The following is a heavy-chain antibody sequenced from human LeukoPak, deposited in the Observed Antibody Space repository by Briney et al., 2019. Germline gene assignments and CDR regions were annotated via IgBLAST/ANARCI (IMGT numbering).Heavy chain of an antibody. CDR3: AKDQGGGDYPISFDY. CDR2: ISGSGGST. D-gene: IGHD4-17*01. Sequence: GSLRLPFAASGFTLSRYAMSWVRQAPGKGLEWVSAISGSGGSTYYADSVKGRFAISRDNSKNTLYLQMNSLRAEDTAVYYCAKDQGGGDYPISFDYWGQGTLVTVSS. V-gene: IGHV3-23*01. J-gene: IGHJ4*02. CDR1: GFTLSRYA.